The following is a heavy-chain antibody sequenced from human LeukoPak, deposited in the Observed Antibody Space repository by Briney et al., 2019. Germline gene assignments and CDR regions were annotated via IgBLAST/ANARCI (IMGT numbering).Heavy chain of an antibody. CDR2: INPNSCGT. J-gene: IGHJ6*03. Sequence: ASVKVSCKASGYTFTGYYMHWVRQAPGQGLEWMGRINPNSCGTNYAQKFQGRVTMTRDTSISTAYMELSRLRSDDTAVYYCARDAEYYDFWSGYFYYYYMDVWGKGTTVTVSS. D-gene: IGHD3-3*01. CDR3: ARDAEYYDFWSGYFYYYYMDV. V-gene: IGHV1-2*06. CDR1: GYTFTGYY.